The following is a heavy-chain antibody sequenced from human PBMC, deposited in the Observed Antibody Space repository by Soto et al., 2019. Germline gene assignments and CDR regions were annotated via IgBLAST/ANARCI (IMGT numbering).Heavy chain of an antibody. D-gene: IGHD2-15*01. CDR1: GGTFSSYT. CDR3: ARVRRSGGSCYSGLYGMDV. CDR2: IIPILGIA. J-gene: IGHJ6*02. V-gene: IGHV1-69*02. Sequence: ASVKVSCKASGGTFSSYTISWVRQAPGQGLEWMGRIIPILGIANYAQKFQGRVTITADKSTSTAYMELSSLRSEDTAVYYCARVRRSGGSCYSGLYGMDVWGQGTTVTVSS.